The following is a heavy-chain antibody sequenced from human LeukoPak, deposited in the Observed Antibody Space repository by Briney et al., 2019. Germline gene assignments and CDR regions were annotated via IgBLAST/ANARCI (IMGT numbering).Heavy chain of an antibody. CDR2: VFYSGGT. V-gene: IGHV4-59*12. Sequence: SETLSLTCTVSGGSITGYFWSWIRQPPGKGLEWIGYVFYSGGTLYNPSLESRVTMSVGTSKSQFSLELTSVTAADTAVYYCAREVVVMGLIAFDIWGQGTMVTVSS. CDR1: GGSITGYF. J-gene: IGHJ3*02. CDR3: AREVVVMGLIAFDI. D-gene: IGHD3-22*01.